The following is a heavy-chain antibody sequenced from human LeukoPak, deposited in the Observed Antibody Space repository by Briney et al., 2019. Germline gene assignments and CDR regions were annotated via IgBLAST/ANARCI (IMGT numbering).Heavy chain of an antibody. V-gene: IGHV3-7*01. CDR2: IEQDGSEK. CDR3: AKEGAPYYDYVWGSLFYFDY. Sequence: GGSLRLSCAASGFTFSSYWMSWVRQAPGKGLEWVANIEQDGSEKYYVDSVKGRFTISRDNAKNSLYLQMNSLRAEDTAVYYCAKEGAPYYDYVWGSLFYFDYWGQGTLVTVSS. D-gene: IGHD3-16*01. J-gene: IGHJ4*02. CDR1: GFTFSSYW.